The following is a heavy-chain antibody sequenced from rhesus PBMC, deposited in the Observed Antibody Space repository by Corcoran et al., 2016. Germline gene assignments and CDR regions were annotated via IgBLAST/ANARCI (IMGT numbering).Heavy chain of an antibody. V-gene: IGHV4-65*01. J-gene: IGHJ4*01. CDR3: ARDPKAMTLDY. CDR2: ISGSSGRP. CDR1: GGSVSSSNW. Sequence: QVQLQESGPGLVKPSETLSLTCAVSGGSVSSSNWWSWIRQPPGKGLEWIGYISGSSGRPHYNPSLKSRVTVSTDTSKNQFSLKLSSVTAADTAVYYCARDPKAMTLDYWGQGVLVTVSA. D-gene: IGHD1-32*01.